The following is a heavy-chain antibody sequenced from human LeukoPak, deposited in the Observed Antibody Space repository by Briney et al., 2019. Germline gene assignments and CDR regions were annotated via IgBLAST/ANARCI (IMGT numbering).Heavy chain of an antibody. J-gene: IGHJ4*02. CDR3: AKAPVTTCSGAYCYPFDY. CDR2: IIGSGRDT. Sequence: GGSLRLSCAASGFTFSSYAMNWVRQAPGKRLEWVSSIIGSGRDTYYADSVKGRFTISRDSSKNTLYLQMNRLRAEDAAVYYCAKAPVTTCSGAYCYPFDYWGQGTLVTVSS. V-gene: IGHV3-23*01. CDR1: GFTFSSYA. D-gene: IGHD2-21*01.